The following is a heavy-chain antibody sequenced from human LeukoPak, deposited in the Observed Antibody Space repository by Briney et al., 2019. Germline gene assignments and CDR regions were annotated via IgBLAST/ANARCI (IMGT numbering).Heavy chain of an antibody. V-gene: IGHV1-24*01. J-gene: IGHJ4*02. CDR1: GDSLSYLN. Sequence: GASVKVSCKVSGDSLSYLNIQWVRQAPGKGLECLGGFDPEQAKTIYAQNFQGRVTMTEDASTDTAYMELNSLKSEDTAVYYCATRGGDLWSGFENWGQGTLVTVSS. CDR3: ATRGGDLWSGFEN. CDR2: FDPEQAKT. D-gene: IGHD3-3*01.